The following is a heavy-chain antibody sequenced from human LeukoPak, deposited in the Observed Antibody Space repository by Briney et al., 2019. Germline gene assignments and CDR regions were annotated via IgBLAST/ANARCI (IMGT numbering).Heavy chain of an antibody. V-gene: IGHV3-7*01. D-gene: IGHD6-19*01. Sequence: GGSLRLSCAASGFTFSSYWMSWARQAPGKGLEWLANIKEDGTDEFYVDSVKGRFIISRDNAKNSLYLQMNSLRVEDTAVYYCGRGAGIGDHWGQGTLATVSS. CDR3: GRGAGIGDH. CDR1: GFTFSSYW. J-gene: IGHJ4*02. CDR2: IKEDGTDE.